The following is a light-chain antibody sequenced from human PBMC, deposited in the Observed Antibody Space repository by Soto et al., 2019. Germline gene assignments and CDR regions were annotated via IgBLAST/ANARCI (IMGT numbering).Light chain of an antibody. CDR2: GVS. V-gene: IGKV1-5*03. CDR1: QSISSW. Sequence: DIKMTQSPSTLSASVGDRVTITCRASQSISSWLAWYQQKPGKAPKLLIFGVSSLDNGVPSRFSGSGSGTEFTLTISSLQPDDFATYCCQQYSSYSGLTFGGGTKVEIK. CDR3: QQYSSYSGLT. J-gene: IGKJ4*01.